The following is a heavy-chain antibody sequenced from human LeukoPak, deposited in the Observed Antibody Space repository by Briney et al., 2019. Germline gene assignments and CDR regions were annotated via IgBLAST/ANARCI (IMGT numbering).Heavy chain of an antibody. Sequence: SVKVSCKASGYTFTSYDINWVRQATGQGLEWMGGIIPVFGTANYAQKFQGRVTITADESTSTAYMELSSLRSEDTAVYYCARSGAIYGSGSYYSAAFDIWGQGTMVTVSS. CDR3: ARSGAIYGSGSYYSAAFDI. CDR2: IIPVFGTA. D-gene: IGHD3-10*01. V-gene: IGHV1-69*13. J-gene: IGHJ3*02. CDR1: GYTFTSYD.